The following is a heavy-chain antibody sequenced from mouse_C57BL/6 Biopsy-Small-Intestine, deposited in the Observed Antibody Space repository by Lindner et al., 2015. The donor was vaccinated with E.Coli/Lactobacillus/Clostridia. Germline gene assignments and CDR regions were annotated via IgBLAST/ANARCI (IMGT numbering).Heavy chain of an antibody. CDR2: IYPGDGDT. CDR3: ARKDSSGPFAY. CDR1: GYSFSSYW. V-gene: IGHV1-80*01. Sequence: VQLQESGAELVKPGASVKISCKASGYSFSSYWMNWVKQRPGKGPEWIGQIYPGDGDTNYNGKFKARATLTADRSSTTAYVQLSSLTSEDSAVYFCARKDSSGPFAYWGQGTLVTVSA. J-gene: IGHJ3*01. D-gene: IGHD3-2*02.